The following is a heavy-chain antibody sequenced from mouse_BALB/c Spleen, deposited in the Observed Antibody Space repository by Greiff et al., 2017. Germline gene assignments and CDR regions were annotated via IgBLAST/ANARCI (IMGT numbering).Heavy chain of an antibody. CDR3: ARSNYGSYERFAY. CDR2: ILPGSGST. J-gene: IGHJ3*01. D-gene: IGHD2-1*01. CDR1: GYTFSSYW. Sequence: VQLQQSGAELMKPGASVKISCKATGYTFSSYWIEWVKQRPGHGLEWIGEILPGSGSTNYNEKFKGKATFTADTSSNTAYMQLSSLTSEDSAVYYCARSNYGSYERFAYWGQGTLVTVSA. V-gene: IGHV1-9*01.